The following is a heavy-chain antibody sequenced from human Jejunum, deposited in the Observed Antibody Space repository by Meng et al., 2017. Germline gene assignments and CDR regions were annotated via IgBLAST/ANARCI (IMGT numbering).Heavy chain of an antibody. D-gene: IGHD6-6*01. CDR3: AHSSSSSSFGFDY. Sequence: QGQGQESGPGLVRPSETLSLTCTVSGGSVSSAAYYWNWIRQPPGKGLEWIGYIYYSGGTTYSPSLNSRVTISIDTAKNQVSLKVSSVTAADTAVYYCAHSSSSSSFGFDYWGQGTLVTVSS. J-gene: IGHJ4*02. V-gene: IGHV4-61*08. CDR1: GGSVSSAAYY. CDR2: IYYSGGT.